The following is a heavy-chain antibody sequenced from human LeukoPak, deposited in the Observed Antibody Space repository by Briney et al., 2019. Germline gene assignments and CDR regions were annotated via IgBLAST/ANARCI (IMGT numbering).Heavy chain of an antibody. J-gene: IGHJ5*02. CDR2: INPNSGGT. CDR1: GYTSTDYY. CDR3: ARVHWRPATHWFDP. Sequence: ASVKVSCKASGYTSTDYYMYWVRQAPGQGLEYMGWINPNSGGTNYAQKFQGRVTMTRDTSISTAYMELSSLRSDDTAMYYCARVHWRPATHWFDPWGQGTLVTVSS. D-gene: IGHD2-2*01. V-gene: IGHV1-2*02.